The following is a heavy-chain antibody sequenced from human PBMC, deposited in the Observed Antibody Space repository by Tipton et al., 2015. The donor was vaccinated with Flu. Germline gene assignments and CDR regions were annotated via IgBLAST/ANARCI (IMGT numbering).Heavy chain of an antibody. CDR3: ARRAGYAYGYDFYYGLDV. Sequence: TLSLTCTVSGGSISSYYWSWIRQPPGKGLECIGYISYSGSTNYNPSLKSRVTISVDTSKNQFSLKLSSVTAADTAVYYCARRAGYAYGYDFYYGLDVWGQGTTVTVSS. D-gene: IGHD5-18*01. V-gene: IGHV4-59*08. CDR1: GGSISSYY. J-gene: IGHJ6*02. CDR2: ISYSGST.